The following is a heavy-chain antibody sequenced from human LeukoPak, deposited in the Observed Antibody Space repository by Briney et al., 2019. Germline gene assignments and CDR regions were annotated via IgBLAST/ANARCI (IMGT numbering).Heavy chain of an antibody. D-gene: IGHD2-2*01. J-gene: IGHJ4*02. Sequence: GGSLRLSCAASGFTASSNYMSWVRQAPGKGLEWVSVIYSGGSTYYADAVKGRFTISRDNSKNTLYLQMNSLRSEDTAVYYCARDRYCSSSSCSFDYWGQGTLVTVSS. CDR1: GFTASSNY. CDR2: IYSGGST. V-gene: IGHV3-66*02. CDR3: ARDRYCSSSSCSFDY.